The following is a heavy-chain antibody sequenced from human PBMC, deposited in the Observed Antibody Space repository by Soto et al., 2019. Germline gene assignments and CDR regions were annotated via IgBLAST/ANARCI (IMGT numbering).Heavy chain of an antibody. CDR3: ARALYCSSTSCHGYFDY. CDR2: IYHSGST. V-gene: IGHV4-59*12. D-gene: IGHD2-2*01. Sequence: SETLSLTCTVSGGSISSYYWSWIRQPPGKGLEWIGDIYHSGSTNYNPSLKSRVTISVDTSKNQFSLKLSSVTAADTAVYYCARALYCSSTSCHGYFDYWGQGTLVTVSS. J-gene: IGHJ4*02. CDR1: GGSISSYY.